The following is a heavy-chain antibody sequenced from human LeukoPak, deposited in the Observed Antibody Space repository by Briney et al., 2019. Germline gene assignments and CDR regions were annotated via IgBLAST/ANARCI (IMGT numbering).Heavy chain of an antibody. CDR1: GFTFSSYA. CDR2: ISGGGGST. CDR3: AKVGESGGVWKYYFDY. V-gene: IGHV3-23*01. D-gene: IGHD2-15*01. Sequence: GGSLRLSCAASGFTFSSYAMSWVRQAPGKGLEWVSGISGGGGSTYYADSVKGRFTISRDNTKNTLYLQMNSLRAEDPAVYYCAKVGESGGVWKYYFDYWGQGTLVTVSS. J-gene: IGHJ4*02.